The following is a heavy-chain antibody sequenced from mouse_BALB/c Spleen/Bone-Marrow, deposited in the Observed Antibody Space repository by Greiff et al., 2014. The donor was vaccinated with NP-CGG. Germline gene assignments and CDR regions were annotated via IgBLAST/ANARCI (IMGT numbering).Heavy chain of an antibody. J-gene: IGHJ2*01. CDR2: IDPANGNT. D-gene: IGHD1-1*01. Sequence: EVQLQQSGAELVKPGASVKLSCTASGFNIKDTHMHWVKQRPEQGLEWIGRIDPANGNTKYDPKFQGKATITADTSSNTAYLQLSSLTSEDTAVYYCASYYYGHYFDYWGQGTTLTVSS. CDR3: ASYYYGHYFDY. V-gene: IGHV14-3*02. CDR1: GFNIKDTH.